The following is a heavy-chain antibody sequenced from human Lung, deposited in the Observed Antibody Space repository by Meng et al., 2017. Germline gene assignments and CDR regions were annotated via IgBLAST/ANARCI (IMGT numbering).Heavy chain of an antibody. CDR3: ATGAAAADH. V-gene: IGHV3-15*01. Sequence: VHLVGSGGVLVKPGGSLRLSCVASGFSFTDAWMSWVRQAPGKGLEWVGRIKSNSDGGTTDYAAPVKGRFTISRDDSKNTLYLQMNSLITEDTAVYFCATGAAAADHWGQGTLVTVSS. J-gene: IGHJ4*02. D-gene: IGHD6-13*01. CDR1: GFSFTDAW. CDR2: IKSNSDGGTT.